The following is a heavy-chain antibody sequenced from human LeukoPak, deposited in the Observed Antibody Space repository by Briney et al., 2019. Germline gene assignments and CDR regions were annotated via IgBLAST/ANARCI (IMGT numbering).Heavy chain of an antibody. D-gene: IGHD3-22*01. J-gene: IGHJ4*02. CDR1: GFSLSDYRVG. Sequence: SGPTLVKPTQTLTLTCTFSGFSLSDYRVGVGWIRQPPGKALEWLALIYYDDDKRYNPSLKSRLTIAKDSSKNQVVLTMTNMDPVDTATYFCAHSFGFYGYFRGYLHWGQGTLVTVSS. CDR2: IYYDDDK. V-gene: IGHV2-5*02. CDR3: AHSFGFYGYFRGYLH.